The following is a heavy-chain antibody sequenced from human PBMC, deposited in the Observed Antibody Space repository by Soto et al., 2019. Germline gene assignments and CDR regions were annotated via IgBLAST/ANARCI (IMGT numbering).Heavy chain of an antibody. CDR2: IYYSGST. J-gene: IGHJ6*02. CDR1: GGSISSGGYY. Sequence: SETLSLTCTVSGGSISSGGYYWSWIRQHPGKGLEWIGYIYYSGSTYYNPSLKSRVTISVDTSKNQFSLKLSSVTAADTAVYYCARDRGGYQLLFHSFTYYGMDVWGQGTTVTVSS. CDR3: ARDRGGYQLLFHSFTYYGMDV. D-gene: IGHD2-2*01. V-gene: IGHV4-31*03.